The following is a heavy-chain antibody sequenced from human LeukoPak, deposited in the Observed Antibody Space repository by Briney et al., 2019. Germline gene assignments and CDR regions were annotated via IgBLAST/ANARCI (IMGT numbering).Heavy chain of an antibody. CDR2: INRSGST. D-gene: IGHD1-1*01. CDR1: GGSFSGYY. J-gene: IGHJ4*02. CDR3: ARVGFRTGTTVANY. V-gene: IGHV4-34*01. Sequence: SETLSLTCAVYGGSFSGYYWSWIRQPPGKGLEWIGEINRSGSTNYNPSLKSRVTISVDTSKNQFSLKLSSVTAADTAVYYCARVGFRTGTTVANYWGQGTLVTVSS.